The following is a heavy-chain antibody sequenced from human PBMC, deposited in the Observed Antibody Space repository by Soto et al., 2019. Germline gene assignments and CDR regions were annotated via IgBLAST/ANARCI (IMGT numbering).Heavy chain of an antibody. J-gene: IGHJ6*02. CDR3: ARRTKSGSFNYYGVEV. D-gene: IGHD1-26*01. CDR1: GGSISSSSYF. V-gene: IGHV4-39*01. Sequence: SETLSLTCSVSGGSISSSSYFWDWIRQTPGMGLEWIGNIYYNGRTYYNPSLRSRVTISVETSQNQLTLKLSSVTAADTAVYYCARRTKSGSFNYYGVEVWGHGTTVTVSS. CDR2: IYYNGRT.